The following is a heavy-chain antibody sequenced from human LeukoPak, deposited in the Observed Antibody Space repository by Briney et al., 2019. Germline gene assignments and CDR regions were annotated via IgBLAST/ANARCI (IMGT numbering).Heavy chain of an antibody. V-gene: IGHV1-2*02. Sequence: ASVNVSFKASGYTFTGYYMHWVRQAPGQGLAWMGWINPNSGGTNYAQKFQGRVTMTRDTSISTAYMERSRLRSDDTAVYYCASHVNGEGIYCSSTSCRLQANNWFDPWGQGTLVTVSS. CDR1: GYTFTGYY. J-gene: IGHJ5*02. CDR3: ASHVNGEGIYCSSTSCRLQANNWFDP. D-gene: IGHD2-2*01. CDR2: INPNSGGT.